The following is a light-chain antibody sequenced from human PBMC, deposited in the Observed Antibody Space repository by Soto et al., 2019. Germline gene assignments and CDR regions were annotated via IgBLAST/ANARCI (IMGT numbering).Light chain of an antibody. J-gene: IGLJ1*01. CDR1: STDFGAHNC. CDR2: AVT. V-gene: IGLV2-14*03. Sequence: QSALTQPASVSGSLGQSISISCTGTSTDFGAHNCVSWYQQHPHRAPKLIIFAVTTRPSGVSPRFSGSKSGNTASLTISGLRSEDEADDYCCSYVNSTTRVFGAGTKLTVL. CDR3: CSYVNSTTRV.